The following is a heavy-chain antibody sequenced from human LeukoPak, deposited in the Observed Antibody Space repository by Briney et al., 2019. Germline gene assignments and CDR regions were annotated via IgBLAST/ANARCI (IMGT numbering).Heavy chain of an antibody. CDR3: ARDSYNNVDQ. V-gene: IGHV3-74*01. Sequence: GGSLRLSCAASGFTFSSYWMHWVRQAPGKGLVWVSRISTEGGNTAYTDSVKGRFTVSRDNGRNTLYLQMNNLRAEDTAVYYCARDSYNNVDQWGQGTLVTVSS. CDR2: ISTEGGNT. D-gene: IGHD5-24*01. J-gene: IGHJ1*01. CDR1: GFTFSSYW.